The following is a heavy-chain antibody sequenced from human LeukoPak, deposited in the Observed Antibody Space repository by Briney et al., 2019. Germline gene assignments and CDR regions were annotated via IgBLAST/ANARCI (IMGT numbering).Heavy chain of an antibody. CDR3: AKDGYGVLDY. CDR1: GFTFSSFA. CDR2: ISGSGGST. J-gene: IGHJ4*02. Sequence: GGSLRLSCAASGFTFSSFAVHWVRQAPGKGLEWVSDISGSGGSTHYADSVKGQFTISRENSQNTLYLQMNSLRAEDTAVYYCAKDGYGVLDYWGQGTLVTVSS. D-gene: IGHD4-17*01. V-gene: IGHV3-23*01.